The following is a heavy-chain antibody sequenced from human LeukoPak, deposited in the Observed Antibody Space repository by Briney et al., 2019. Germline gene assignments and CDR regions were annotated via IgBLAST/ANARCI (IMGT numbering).Heavy chain of an antibody. V-gene: IGHV4-61*01. CDR2: IYYSGST. CDR3: ARVLAGTTTDH. CDR1: GGSVSSGSYY. J-gene: IGHJ4*02. Sequence: SETLSLTCTVSGGSVSSGSYYWSWIRQPPGKGLEWIGYIYYSGSTNYNPSLKSRVTISLDTSKNQFSLKLSSVTAAGTAVYYCARVLAGTTTDHWGQGTRVTVSS. D-gene: IGHD1-14*01.